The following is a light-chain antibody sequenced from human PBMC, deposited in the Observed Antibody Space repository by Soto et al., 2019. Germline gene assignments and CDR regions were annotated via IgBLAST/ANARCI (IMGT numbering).Light chain of an antibody. Sequence: DIVMTQSPDSLAVSLGERATFNCKSSQSILDRSKNKYYLAWYQQKSGRPPKLLIYWSSLRESGVPDRFTGSGSGTDFTLTISSLQAEDVAVYYCQQYFTSPWTFGQGTKVEI. CDR1: QSILDRSKNKYY. CDR3: QQYFTSPWT. V-gene: IGKV4-1*01. J-gene: IGKJ1*01. CDR2: WSS.